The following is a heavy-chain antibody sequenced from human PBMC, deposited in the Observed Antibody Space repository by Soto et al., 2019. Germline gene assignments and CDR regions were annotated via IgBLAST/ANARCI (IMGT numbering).Heavy chain of an antibody. V-gene: IGHV6-1*01. D-gene: IGHD3-22*01. Sequence: QTLSLTCAIYGDSVSSNSEAWNWMRHSPSRGLEWLGRTYYRSKWYNHYAVSVKSRITVNPDTSKNQFSLQLNSVTPEDTAVYYSARSGPGGYIDYWGQETLVTVSS. CDR3: ARSGPGGYIDY. CDR2: TYYRSKWYN. J-gene: IGHJ4*02. CDR1: GDSVSSNSEA.